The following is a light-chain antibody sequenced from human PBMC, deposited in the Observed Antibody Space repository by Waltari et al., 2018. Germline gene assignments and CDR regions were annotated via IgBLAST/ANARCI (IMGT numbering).Light chain of an antibody. J-gene: IGKJ2*01. CDR1: QSLLYSSNEKNY. V-gene: IGKV4-1*01. Sequence: DIVMTQSPDSLALSLGERATINCKSSQSLLYSSNEKNYLAWYQHKPGQHHTLLMYWSCPRESGIAARFRGSASRTDFSLTISSLHAEAVTVYFCHQYNCIPSTFGQGTKLEIK. CDR2: WSC. CDR3: HQYNCIPST.